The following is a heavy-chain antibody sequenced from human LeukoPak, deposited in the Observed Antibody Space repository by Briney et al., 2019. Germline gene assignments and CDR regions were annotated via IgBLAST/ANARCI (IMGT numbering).Heavy chain of an antibody. Sequence: SETLSLTCTVSGGSISSSSAYWSWIRQPPGKGLEWIGSIYYSKNTYYNPSLKSRVTISADTSKNQFSLTLGSVSATDTAVYYCVSPRGFSYGYFDCWGQRTLVTVSS. CDR2: IYYSKNT. J-gene: IGHJ4*02. CDR1: GGSISSSSAY. D-gene: IGHD5-18*01. V-gene: IGHV4-39*01. CDR3: VSPRGFSYGYFDC.